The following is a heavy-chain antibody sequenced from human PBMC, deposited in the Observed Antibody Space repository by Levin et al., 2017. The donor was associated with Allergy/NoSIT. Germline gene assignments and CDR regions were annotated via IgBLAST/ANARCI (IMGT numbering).Heavy chain of an antibody. V-gene: IGHV6-1*01. CDR2: TYYRSKCYS. CDR1: GGSVSTNSGA. CDR3: ARTESGYIDY. Sequence: PSQTLSLTCAISGGSVSTNSGACNWIRQSPSRGLEWLGRTYYRSKCYSTYAVSVKGRITINPDTSKNQFSLQLNSVTPEDTAVYYCARTESGYIDYWGQGTLVTVST. J-gene: IGHJ4*03.